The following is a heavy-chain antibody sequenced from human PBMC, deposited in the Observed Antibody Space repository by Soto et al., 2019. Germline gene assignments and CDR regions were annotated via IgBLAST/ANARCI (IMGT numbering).Heavy chain of an antibody. CDR1: GFTFSSYA. Sequence: GGSLRLSCAASGFTFSSYAMSWVRQAPGKGLEWVSTISGNGGMTYYSDSVKGRFTISRDNSKDTLYLQVNTLRTEDTALYYCAKGGATAATRGVVTYWGQGTLVTVSS. CDR2: ISGNGGMT. CDR3: AKGGATAATRGVVTY. D-gene: IGHD6-25*01. V-gene: IGHV3-23*01. J-gene: IGHJ4*02.